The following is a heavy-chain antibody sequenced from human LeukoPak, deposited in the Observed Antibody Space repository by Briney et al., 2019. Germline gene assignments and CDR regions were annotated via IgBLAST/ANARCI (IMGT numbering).Heavy chain of an antibody. D-gene: IGHD3-3*02. CDR2: ILSSGST. J-gene: IGHJ5*02. Sequence: SETLSLTCTVSGGSISSYYWNWIRQSPGKGLEWIGYILSSGSTHHNPSLTSRISLSVDTSKNQFSLKLSSVTAADTAVYYCARRVISEFSIDKGNWLDPWGQGTLVTVSS. CDR3: ARRVISEFSIDKGNWLDP. CDR1: GGSISSYY. V-gene: IGHV4-4*09.